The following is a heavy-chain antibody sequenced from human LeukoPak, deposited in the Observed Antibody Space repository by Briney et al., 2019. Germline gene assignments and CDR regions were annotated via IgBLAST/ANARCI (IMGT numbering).Heavy chain of an antibody. CDR1: GVTISCCG. Sequence: GGSLRLSCAASGVTISCCGMHWVRQAPGKGLEWVAVISYDGSNKYYADSVKGRFTISRDNSKNTLYLQMNSLRAEDTAVYYCAKDQERITIFGVVYYMDVWGKGTTVTVSS. J-gene: IGHJ6*03. CDR2: ISYDGSNK. V-gene: IGHV3-30*18. D-gene: IGHD3-3*01. CDR3: AKDQERITIFGVVYYMDV.